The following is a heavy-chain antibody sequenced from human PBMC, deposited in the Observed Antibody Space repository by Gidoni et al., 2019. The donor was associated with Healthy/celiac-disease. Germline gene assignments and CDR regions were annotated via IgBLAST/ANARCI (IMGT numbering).Heavy chain of an antibody. J-gene: IGHJ3*02. CDR2: IIPIFGTA. V-gene: IGHV1-69*01. Sequence: QVQLVQSGAEVKKPGSSVKVSCKASGGPFSSYAISWVRQAPGQGLEWMGGIIPIFGTANYAQKFQGRVTITADESTSTAYMELSSLRSEDTAVYYCARDRADSSGYYAMWAFDIWGQGTMVTVSS. D-gene: IGHD3-22*01. CDR1: GGPFSSYA. CDR3: ARDRADSSGYYAMWAFDI.